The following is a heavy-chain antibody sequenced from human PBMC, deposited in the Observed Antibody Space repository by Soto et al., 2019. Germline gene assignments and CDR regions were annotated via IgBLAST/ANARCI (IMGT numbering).Heavy chain of an antibody. J-gene: IGHJ4*02. V-gene: IGHV1-69*01. CDR1: GGTFSSYA. Sequence: QVQLVQSGAEVKKPGSSVKVSCKASGGTFSSYAISWVRQAPGQGLEWMGGIIPIFGTANYAQKYQGRVTSTADETTSPAYMELSRLRAEDTAVYYCARGVVRGVTTGGLDYWGQGTLVTVSS. CDR3: ARGVVRGVTTGGLDY. D-gene: IGHD3-10*01. CDR2: IIPIFGTA.